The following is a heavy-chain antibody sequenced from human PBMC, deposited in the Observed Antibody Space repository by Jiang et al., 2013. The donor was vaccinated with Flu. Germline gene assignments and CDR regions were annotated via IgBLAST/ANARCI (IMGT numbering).Heavy chain of an antibody. Sequence: AQKFQGRVTITADESTSTAYMELSSLRSEDTAVYYCARDRESGYSYALDYWGQGTLVTVSS. V-gene: IGHV1-69*01. J-gene: IGHJ4*02. CDR3: ARDRESGYSYALDY. D-gene: IGHD5-18*01.